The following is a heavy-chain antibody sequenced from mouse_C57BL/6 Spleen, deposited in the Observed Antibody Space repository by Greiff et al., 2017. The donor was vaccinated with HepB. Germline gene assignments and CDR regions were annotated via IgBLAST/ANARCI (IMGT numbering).Heavy chain of an antibody. Sequence: EVQGVESGEGLVKPGGSLKLSCAASGFTFSSYAMSWVRQTPEKRLEWVAYISSGGDYIYYADTVKGRFTISRDNARNTLYLQMSSLKSEDTAMYYCTREGITTVVAPYYYAMDYWGQGTSVTVSS. J-gene: IGHJ4*01. D-gene: IGHD1-1*01. CDR2: ISSGGDYI. V-gene: IGHV5-9-1*02. CDR1: GFTFSSYA. CDR3: TREGITTVVAPYYYAMDY.